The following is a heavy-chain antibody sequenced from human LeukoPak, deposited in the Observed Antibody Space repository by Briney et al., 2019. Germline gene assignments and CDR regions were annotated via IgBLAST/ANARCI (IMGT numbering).Heavy chain of an antibody. D-gene: IGHD1-26*01. CDR1: GGSISSGSYY. CDR3: ARLVGAATDPFDY. V-gene: IGHV4-39*01. Sequence: SETLSLTCTVSGGSISSGSYYWGWIRQPPGKGLEWIASIYYSGSTYYNPSLKSRVTISIDTSKNQFSLKVSSVTAADTAVYYCARLVGAATDPFDYWGQGTLVTVSS. CDR2: IYYSGST. J-gene: IGHJ4*02.